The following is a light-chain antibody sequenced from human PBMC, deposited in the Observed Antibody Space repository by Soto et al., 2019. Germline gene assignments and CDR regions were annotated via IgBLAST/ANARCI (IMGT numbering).Light chain of an antibody. CDR1: QSVSSSY. V-gene: IGKV3-20*01. J-gene: IGKJ1*01. Sequence: EIVLTQSPGTLSLSPGERATLSCRASQSVSSSYLAWYQQQPGQAPRLLIYGASSRATGIPDRFSGSGSGTDFTLTISRLEPEDFAVYYCQQYGSSPPWTFGQGTKVDNK. CDR2: GAS. CDR3: QQYGSSPPWT.